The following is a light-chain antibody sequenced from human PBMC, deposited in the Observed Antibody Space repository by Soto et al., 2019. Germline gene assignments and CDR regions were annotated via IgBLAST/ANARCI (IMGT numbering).Light chain of an antibody. J-gene: IGKJ1*01. V-gene: IGKV2-30*01. CDR1: QSLVYSDGNTH. CDR2: RVS. Sequence: DVVMTQSPLSLPVTLGQPASISCRSSQSLVYSDGNTHLSWFHQRPGQSPRRLIYRVSNRESGDPDRLSGSGSGTDFTLEISRVDAEDVGVYFCIQGTHGPRTFGQGTKLESK. CDR3: IQGTHGPRT.